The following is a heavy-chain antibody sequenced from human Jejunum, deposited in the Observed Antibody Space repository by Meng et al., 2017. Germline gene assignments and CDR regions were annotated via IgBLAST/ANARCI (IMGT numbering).Heavy chain of an antibody. CDR3: ASGQLVMGFDS. CDR1: GGSIGSDNW. J-gene: IGHJ4*02. Sequence: QVQVQESGPGRVKPSGTLSLTCAGSGGSIGSDNWWNWVRQPPGKGLEWIGEIYHSGSTNYNPSLKSRVTILVDKSKNQFSLKLTSVTAADTAVYYCASGQLVMGFDSWGQGTLVTVSS. D-gene: IGHD6-6*01. CDR2: IYHSGST. V-gene: IGHV4-4*02.